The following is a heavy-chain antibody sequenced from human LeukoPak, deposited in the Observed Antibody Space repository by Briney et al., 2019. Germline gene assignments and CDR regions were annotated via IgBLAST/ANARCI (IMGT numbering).Heavy chain of an antibody. CDR1: GDSIDSGVHS. Sequence: PSQTLSLTSTASGDSIDSGVHSWAWIRHPPGKGLGGIGYIYYRGSTSYNPSLKSRVTISVDTSKNQFSLKLSSVTAAVTAVYYCASTGIVGATSDYWGQGTLVTVSS. V-gene: IGHV4-30-4*01. D-gene: IGHD1-26*01. CDR3: ASTGIVGATSDY. J-gene: IGHJ4*02. CDR2: IYYRGST.